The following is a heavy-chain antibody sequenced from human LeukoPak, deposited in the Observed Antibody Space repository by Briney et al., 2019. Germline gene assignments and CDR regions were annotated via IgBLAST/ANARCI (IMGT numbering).Heavy chain of an antibody. Sequence: GGFLRLSCAASGFTVSSNYMSWVRQAPGKGLEWVSISGSGGDTYYADSVEGRFTISRDNSKNTLYLQMNSLRAEDTAVYYCAKARGATYGTYYFDYWGQGTLVTVSS. CDR2: SGSGGDT. D-gene: IGHD4/OR15-4a*01. CDR1: GFTVSSNY. V-gene: IGHV3-53*01. J-gene: IGHJ4*02. CDR3: AKARGATYGTYYFDY.